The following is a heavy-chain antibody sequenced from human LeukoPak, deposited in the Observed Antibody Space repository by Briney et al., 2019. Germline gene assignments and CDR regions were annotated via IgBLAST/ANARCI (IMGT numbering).Heavy chain of an antibody. J-gene: IGHJ4*02. V-gene: IGHV3-21*01. D-gene: IGHD1-26*01. CDR3: ARDRGELLDYYFDY. CDR2: ISSSSSYI. CDR1: GFTFSSYS. Sequence: PGGSLRLSCAASGFTFSSYSMNWVRQAPGKGLEWVSSISSSSSYIYYADSVKGRFTISRDNAKNSLYLQMNSLGAEDTAVYYCARDRGELLDYYFDYWGQGTLVTVSS.